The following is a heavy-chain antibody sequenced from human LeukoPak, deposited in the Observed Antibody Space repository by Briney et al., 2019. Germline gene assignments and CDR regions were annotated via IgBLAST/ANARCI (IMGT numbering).Heavy chain of an antibody. CDR2: ISGSGGST. CDR1: GFTFSSYA. V-gene: IGHV3-23*01. CDR3: AKAPRIQLWAYYYYGMDV. D-gene: IGHD5-18*01. J-gene: IGHJ6*02. Sequence: GGSLRLSCAASGFTFSSYAMSWVRQAPGKGREGVSAISGSGGSTYYADSVKGRFTISRDNSKNTLYLQMNSLRAEDTAVYYCAKAPRIQLWAYYYYGMDVWGQGTTVTVSS.